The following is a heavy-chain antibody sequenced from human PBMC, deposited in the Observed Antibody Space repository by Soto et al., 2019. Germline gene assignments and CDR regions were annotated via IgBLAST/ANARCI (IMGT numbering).Heavy chain of an antibody. CDR2: IYYSGST. CDR3: ARSSQSTVTTLDY. J-gene: IGHJ4*02. V-gene: IGHV4-31*03. Sequence: QVQLQESGPGLVKPSQTLSLTCTVSGGSISSGGYYWSWIRQHPGKGLEWIGYIYYSGSTYYNPSLSSRVTISVVTSKNQFSQTLSSATASDTVVYYCARSSQSTVTTLDYWGQGTLVTVSS. CDR1: GGSISSGGYY. D-gene: IGHD4-17*01.